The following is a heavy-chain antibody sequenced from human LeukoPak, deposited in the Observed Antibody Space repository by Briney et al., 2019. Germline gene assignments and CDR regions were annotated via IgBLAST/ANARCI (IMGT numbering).Heavy chain of an antibody. CDR2: IKSKTDGRTT. V-gene: IGHV3-15*07. D-gene: IGHD5-12*01. J-gene: IGHJ6*02. Sequence: PGGSLRLSCAASGSTFSNAWMNWVRQAPGKGLEWVGRIKSKTDGRTTDYAAPVKGRFTISRDDSKNTLYLQMNSLKTEDTAVYYCTTVDAGYSGYARAYYYYGMDVWGQGTTVTVSS. CDR3: TTVDAGYSGYARAYYYYGMDV. CDR1: GSTFSNAW.